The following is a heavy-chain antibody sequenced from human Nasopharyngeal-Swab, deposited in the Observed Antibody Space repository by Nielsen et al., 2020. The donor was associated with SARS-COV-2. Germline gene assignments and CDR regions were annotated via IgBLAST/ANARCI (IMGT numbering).Heavy chain of an antibody. J-gene: IGHJ3*02. D-gene: IGHD6-19*01. CDR2: IGTAGDP. V-gene: IGHV3-13*05. CDR1: GFTFSCYG. CDR3: ARARSVAGTGDDAFDI. Sequence: GGSLRLSCAASGFTFSCYGMHWVRQATGKGLEWVSAIGTAGDPYYPGSVKGRFTISRENAKNSLYLQMNSLRAGDTAVYYCARARSVAGTGDDAFDIWGQGTMVTVSS.